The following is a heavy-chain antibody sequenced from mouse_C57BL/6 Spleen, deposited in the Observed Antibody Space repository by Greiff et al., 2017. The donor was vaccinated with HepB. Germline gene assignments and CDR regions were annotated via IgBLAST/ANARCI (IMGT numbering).Heavy chain of an antibody. CDR3: ARDQLLGPFDY. V-gene: IGHV3-6*01. J-gene: IGHJ2*01. CDR1: GYSITSGYY. D-gene: IGHD1-1*01. CDR2: ISYDGSN. Sequence: EVKLQESGPGLVKPSQSLSLTCSVTGYSITSGYYWNWIRQFPGNKLEWMGYISYDGSNNYNPSLKNRISITRDTSKNQFFLKLNSLTTEDTATYYCARDQLLGPFDYWGQGTTLTVSS.